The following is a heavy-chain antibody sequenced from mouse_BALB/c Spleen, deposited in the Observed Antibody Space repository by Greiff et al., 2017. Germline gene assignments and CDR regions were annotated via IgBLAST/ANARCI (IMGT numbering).Heavy chain of an antibody. V-gene: IGHV14-4*02. D-gene: IGHD1-1*01. Sequence: EVQLQQSGAELVRSGASVKLSCTASGFNIKDYYMHWVKQRPEQGLEWIGWIDPENGDTEYAPKFQGKATMTADTSSNTAYLQLSSLTSEDTAVYYCNARSSYNDWGQGTTLTVSA. CDR2: IDPENGDT. CDR3: NARSSYND. CDR1: GFNIKDYY. J-gene: IGHJ2*01.